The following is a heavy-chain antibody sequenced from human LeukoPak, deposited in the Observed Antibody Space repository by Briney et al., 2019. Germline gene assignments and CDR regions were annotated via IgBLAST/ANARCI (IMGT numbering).Heavy chain of an antibody. CDR2: IRYDGSNK. J-gene: IGHJ6*03. CDR3: AKRVVIKSTDYFYYYIHV. CDR1: GFSFSDYG. D-gene: IGHD3-3*01. V-gene: IGHV3-30*02. Sequence: SGGSLRLSCEASGFSFSDYGMNWVRQAPGKRLEWVAFIRYDGSNKYYADSVKGRFTVSGDNSQSTLYLQMNSVKVEDTAVYYCAKRVVIKSTDYFYYYIHVWGKGTTVTVSS.